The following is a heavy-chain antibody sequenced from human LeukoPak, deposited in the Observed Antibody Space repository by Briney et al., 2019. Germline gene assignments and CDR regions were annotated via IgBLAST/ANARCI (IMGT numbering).Heavy chain of an antibody. CDR2: IYYSGST. CDR1: GGSISSGGYY. D-gene: IGHD2-2*01. J-gene: IGHJ4*02. V-gene: IGHV4-31*03. Sequence: SETLSLTCTVSGGSISSGGYYWSWIRQHPGKGLEWIGYIYYSGSTYYNPSLKSRVTISVDTSKNQFSLKLRSVTAADTAVYYCALYCSSTSCRRGAFDYWGQGTLVTVSS. CDR3: ALYCSSTSCRRGAFDY.